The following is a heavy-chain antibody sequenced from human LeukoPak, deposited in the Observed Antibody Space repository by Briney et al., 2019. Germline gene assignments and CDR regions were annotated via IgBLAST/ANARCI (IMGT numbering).Heavy chain of an antibody. V-gene: IGHV4-39*01. Sequence: PSQTLSLTCTVSGGSVSSGTYYWGWIRQPRGKGLEWIGNIYYSGSTYYNPSLTSRVTMTVDTSNNQFSLKMHSVTAADTAVYYCARLSKGRFFDYIFDYWGQGTLVTVSS. CDR2: IYYSGST. CDR1: GGSVSSGTYY. D-gene: IGHD3-9*01. J-gene: IGHJ4*02. CDR3: ARLSKGRFFDYIFDY.